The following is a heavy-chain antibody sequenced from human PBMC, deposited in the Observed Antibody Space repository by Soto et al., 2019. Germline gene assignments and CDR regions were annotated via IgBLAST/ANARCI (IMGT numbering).Heavy chain of an antibody. CDR2: IYPGDSDT. J-gene: IGHJ6*02. CDR3: ARSGYSYGSFYYYYYGMDV. CDR1: GYRFTIDW. D-gene: IGHD5-18*01. Sequence: GESLKMSCDGSGYRFTIDWIGLVGQMPGKGLDWMGIIYPGDSDTRYSPSFQGQVTISADKSISTAYLQWSSLKASDTAMYYCARSGYSYGSFYYYYYGMDVWGQGTTVTVSS. V-gene: IGHV5-51*01.